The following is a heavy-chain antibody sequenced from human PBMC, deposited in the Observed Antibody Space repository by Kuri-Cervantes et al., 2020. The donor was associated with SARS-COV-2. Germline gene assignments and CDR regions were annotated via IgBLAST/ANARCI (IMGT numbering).Heavy chain of an antibody. CDR1: GGSFSGYY. Sequence: SETLSLTCAVYGGSFSGYYWSWIRQPPGKGLEWIGEINHSGSTNYNPSLKSRVTISVDTSKNQFSLKLSSVTAADTAVYYCAREFIVPAAILDYWGQGTLVTVSS. D-gene: IGHD2-2*01. J-gene: IGHJ4*02. V-gene: IGHV4-34*01. CDR2: INHSGST. CDR3: AREFIVPAAILDY.